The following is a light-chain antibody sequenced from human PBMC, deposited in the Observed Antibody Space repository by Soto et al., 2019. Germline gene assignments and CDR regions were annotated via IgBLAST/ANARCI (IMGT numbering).Light chain of an antibody. CDR1: QSVYSNY. CDR2: DAS. J-gene: IGKJ2*01. V-gene: IGKV3-20*01. CDR3: QQHGSSPYT. Sequence: EIVLTQSPGTLSLSPGERATLSCRASQSVYSNYLAWYQQRPGQAPRLLIYDASRRATGIPDRFSGSGSGTDFTLSISRVEPEDFAVYHCQQHGSSPYTFGQGTTVEI.